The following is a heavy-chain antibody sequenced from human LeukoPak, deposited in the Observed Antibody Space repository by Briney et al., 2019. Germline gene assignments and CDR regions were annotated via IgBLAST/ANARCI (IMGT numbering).Heavy chain of an antibody. V-gene: IGHV3-23*01. CDR3: VKGIRGYYYNMDV. CDR1: GFTFSTTA. Sequence: GGSLRLSCAASGFTFSTTAMSWVRQAPGKGLEWVSGIRGSGDRTFYADSVEGRFTISRDKSKSTLYLQMNSLRAEDTAVYYCVKGIRGYYYNMDVWGQGTTVTVSS. CDR2: IRGSGDRT. J-gene: IGHJ6*02.